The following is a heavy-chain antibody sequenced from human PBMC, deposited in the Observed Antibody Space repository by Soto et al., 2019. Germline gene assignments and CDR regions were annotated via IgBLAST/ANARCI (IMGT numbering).Heavy chain of an antibody. D-gene: IGHD2-2*01. CDR3: ARGEANPVYHLDI. Sequence: SETLSLTCTVSGGSISSIGYSWSWVCQHRRKCLEWIGYISYRGSTYYNSYYQSRVTISFDTSKNQFSLRLNSMTAADKAVYYCARGEANPVYHLDIWDQGIPVTVSS. V-gene: IGHV4-31*03. J-gene: IGHJ4*02. CDR1: GGSISSIGYS. CDR2: ISYRGST.